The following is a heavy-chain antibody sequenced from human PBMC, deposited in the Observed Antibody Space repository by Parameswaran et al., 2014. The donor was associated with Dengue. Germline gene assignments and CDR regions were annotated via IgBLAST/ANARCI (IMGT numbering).Heavy chain of an antibody. CDR3: ARDNLLGYYYYGMDV. V-gene: IGHV1-2*02. CDR2: INPNSGGT. Sequence: WVRQAPGQGLEWMGWINPNSGGTNYAQKFQGRVTMTRDTSISTAYMELSRLRSDDTAVYYCARDNLLGYYYYGMDVWGQGTTVTVSS. J-gene: IGHJ6*02. D-gene: IGHD7-27*01.